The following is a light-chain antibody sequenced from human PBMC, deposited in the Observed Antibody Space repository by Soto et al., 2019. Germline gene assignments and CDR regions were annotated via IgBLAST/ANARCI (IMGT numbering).Light chain of an antibody. J-gene: IGLJ1*01. CDR1: SSNIGSNT. V-gene: IGLV1-44*01. CDR2: RDK. CDR3: ASWDDSLNGFYV. Sequence: QSVLTQPPSASGTPGQRVTISCYGSSSNIGSNTVNWFQQLPGMAPKLLIYRDKQRPSGVPDRFSGSKSGTSASLAISGLLSEDEADYYCASWDDSLNGFYVFGTGTKVTVL.